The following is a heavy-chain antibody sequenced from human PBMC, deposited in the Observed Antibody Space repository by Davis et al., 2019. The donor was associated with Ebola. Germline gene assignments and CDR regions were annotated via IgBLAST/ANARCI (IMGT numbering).Heavy chain of an antibody. CDR2: IWYDGSKE. J-gene: IGHJ4*02. CDR3: ARGPIAAAGIPLGWLNY. D-gene: IGHD6-13*01. Sequence: GESLKISCVVSGLTFSGYGMHWVRQAPGKGPEWVAIIWYDGSKEYYVDSVEGRFTISRDNSKNTLYLQMNSLRAEDTAVYYCARGPIAAAGIPLGWLNYWGQGTLVTVSS. CDR1: GLTFSGYG. V-gene: IGHV3-33*01.